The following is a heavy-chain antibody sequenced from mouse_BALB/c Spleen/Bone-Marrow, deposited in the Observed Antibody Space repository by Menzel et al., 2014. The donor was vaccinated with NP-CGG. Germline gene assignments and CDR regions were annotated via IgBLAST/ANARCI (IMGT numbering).Heavy chain of an antibody. CDR2: IHYSGST. D-gene: IGHD1-1*02. Sequence: VQLQQSGPVLVKPSQSLSLTCTVTAYSITSGYGWHWIRQFPGNKLEWMGYIHYSGSTHYNPSLKSRISITRDTSKNQFSLQLNSVTTEDTAPYYCARETRTMARFVYWGQGTLVTVS. CDR1: AYSITSGYG. CDR3: ARETRTMARFVY. V-gene: IGHV3-1*02. J-gene: IGHJ3*01.